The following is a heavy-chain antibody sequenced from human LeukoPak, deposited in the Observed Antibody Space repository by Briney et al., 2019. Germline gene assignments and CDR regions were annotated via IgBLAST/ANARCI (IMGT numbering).Heavy chain of an antibody. D-gene: IGHD1-26*01. CDR1: GDSIRTNNYF. J-gene: IGHJ5*02. CDR3: ARRPGHTWDMGNWLDP. Sequence: SETLSLTCSVSGDSIRTNNYFWGWIRQPPGMGLEWIGSISYNGITYYNPSLKSRASVSVDTSKNQFSLNLNSVTAADTAIYYCARRPGHTWDMGNWLDPWGQGTLVTVSS. CDR2: ISYNGIT. V-gene: IGHV4-39*01.